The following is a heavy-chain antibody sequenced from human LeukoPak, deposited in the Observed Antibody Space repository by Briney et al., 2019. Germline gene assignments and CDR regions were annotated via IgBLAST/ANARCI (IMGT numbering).Heavy chain of an antibody. Sequence: ASVKVSCKVSGYTLTELSMHWVRRAPGKGLEWMGGFDPEDGETIYAQKFQGRVTMTEDTSTDTAYMELSSLRSEDTAVYYCATPAYNHYYDSSGYYFPFDYWGQGTLVTVSS. J-gene: IGHJ4*02. CDR1: GYTLTELS. V-gene: IGHV1-24*01. CDR2: FDPEDGET. D-gene: IGHD3-22*01. CDR3: ATPAYNHYYDSSGYYFPFDY.